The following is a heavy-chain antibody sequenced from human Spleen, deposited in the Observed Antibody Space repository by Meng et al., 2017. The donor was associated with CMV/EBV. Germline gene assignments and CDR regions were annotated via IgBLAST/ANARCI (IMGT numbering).Heavy chain of an antibody. J-gene: IGHJ4*02. D-gene: IGHD3-16*01. CDR3: ARARANRIGDYFDL. V-gene: IGHV3-48*03. Sequence: GESLKISCAASGFTFRSYEMEWVRQAPGKGLEWVSYISNSGTTIYYADSVKGRFFISRDNAKNSLYLQMNSLRVEDTAVYYCARARANRIGDYFDLWGQGTLVTVSS. CDR1: GFTFRSYE. CDR2: ISNSGTTI.